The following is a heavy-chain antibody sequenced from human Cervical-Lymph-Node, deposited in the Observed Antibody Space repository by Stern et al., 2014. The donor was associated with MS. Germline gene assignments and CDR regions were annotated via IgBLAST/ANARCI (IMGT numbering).Heavy chain of an antibody. V-gene: IGHV3-30-3*01. Sequence: VQLVESGRGVVQPGRSLRLSCAASGFTFGRHTMHWVRQAPGKGLDWVAIISSDGSSQHYADSVKGRFTISRDNSNNTLYLQMNSLRAEDTAMYYCARPAAARYFDYWGQGTQVTVSS. J-gene: IGHJ4*02. D-gene: IGHD6-25*01. CDR2: ISSDGSSQ. CDR3: ARPAAARYFDY. CDR1: GFTFGRHT.